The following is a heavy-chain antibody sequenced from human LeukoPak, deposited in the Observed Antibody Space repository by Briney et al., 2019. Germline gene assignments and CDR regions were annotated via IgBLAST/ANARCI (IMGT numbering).Heavy chain of an antibody. CDR2: ISSSSSYI. Sequence: GGSLRLSCAASGFTFSSYSMNWVRQAPGKGLEWVASISSSSSYIYYADSVKGRFTISRDNAKNSLYLQMNSLRAEDTALYYCARVGMATAALFDYWGQGTLVTVSS. CDR1: GFTFSSYS. D-gene: IGHD5-24*01. J-gene: IGHJ4*02. CDR3: ARVGMATAALFDY. V-gene: IGHV3-21*04.